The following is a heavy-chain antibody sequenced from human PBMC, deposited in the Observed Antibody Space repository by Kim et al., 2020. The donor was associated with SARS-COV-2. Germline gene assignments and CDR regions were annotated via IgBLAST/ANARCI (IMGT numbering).Heavy chain of an antibody. CDR2: ISAYNGNT. D-gene: IGHD4-17*01. CDR1: GYTFTSYG. J-gene: IGHJ6*02. Sequence: ASVKVSCKASGYTFTSYGISWVRQAPGQGLEWMGWISAYNGNTNYAQKLQGRVTMTTDTSTSTAYMELRSLRSDDTAVYYCARELNDYGDYWDYYYYGMDVWGQGTTVTVSS. V-gene: IGHV1-18*01. CDR3: ARELNDYGDYWDYYYYGMDV.